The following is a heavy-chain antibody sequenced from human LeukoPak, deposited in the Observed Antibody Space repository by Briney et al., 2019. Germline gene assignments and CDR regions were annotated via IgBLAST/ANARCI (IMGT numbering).Heavy chain of an antibody. V-gene: IGHV3-11*01. CDR3: ARGDGYGLF. Sequence: GGSLRLSCAGSGFIFSDYYMSWIRQAPGRGLEWVSYISSSSNNIYYADSVKGRFTISRDNAKNSLYLQMNSLRAEDTAVYYCARGDGYGLFWGQGTLVIVSS. D-gene: IGHD5-18*01. J-gene: IGHJ4*02. CDR1: GFIFSDYY. CDR2: ISSSSNNI.